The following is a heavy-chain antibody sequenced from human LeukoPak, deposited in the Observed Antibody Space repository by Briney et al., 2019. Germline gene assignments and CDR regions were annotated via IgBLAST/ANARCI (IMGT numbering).Heavy chain of an antibody. CDR3: ARGYCSSTSCYYYYYGMDV. CDR1: GGSISSYY. J-gene: IGHJ6*02. V-gene: IGHV4-4*07. D-gene: IGHD2-2*01. CDR2: IYTSGST. Sequence: SETLSLTCTVSGGSISSYYWSWIRQPAGMGLEWIGRIYTSGSTNYSPSFKSRITISMDTSKNQFSLKLSSVTAADTAVYYCARGYCSSTSCYYYYYGMDVWGQGTTVTVSS.